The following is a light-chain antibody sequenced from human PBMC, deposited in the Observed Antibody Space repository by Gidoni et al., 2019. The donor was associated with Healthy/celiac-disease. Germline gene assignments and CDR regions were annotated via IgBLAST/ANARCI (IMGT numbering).Light chain of an antibody. J-gene: IGKJ1*01. CDR2: GES. CDR3: QQYNNWPLMT. V-gene: IGKV3-15*01. Sequence: EIVMTQSPATLSVSPGERATLSCRASQSVRSKLAWYQQKPGQAPRLLIYGESTRATGIPARLSGSGSGTEFTLTISSLQSEDFAVYYCQQYNNWPLMTFGQXTKVEIK. CDR1: QSVRSK.